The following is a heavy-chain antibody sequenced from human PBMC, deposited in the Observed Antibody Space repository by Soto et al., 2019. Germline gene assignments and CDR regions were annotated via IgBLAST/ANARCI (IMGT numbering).Heavy chain of an antibody. D-gene: IGHD7-27*01. CDR1: GGSFSGYY. CDR2: INHSGST. CDR3: ARGWGTIFDY. Sequence: QVQLQQWGAGLLKPSETLSLACAVYGGSFSGYYWNWIRQPPGKGLEWIGEINHSGSTNYNPSLMSRVTISVDTSTNQFSLKLSSVTAADTAVYYCARGWGTIFDYWGQGTLVTVSS. J-gene: IGHJ4*02. V-gene: IGHV4-34*01.